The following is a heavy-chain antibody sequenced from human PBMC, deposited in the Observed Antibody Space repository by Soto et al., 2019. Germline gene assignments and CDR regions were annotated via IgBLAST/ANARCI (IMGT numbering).Heavy chain of an antibody. CDR3: ARDETYYDFWSGYYPAFDI. CDR1: GGTFSSYT. Sequence: EASVKVSCNASGGTFSSYTISWVRQAPGQGLEWMGRIIPILGIANYAQKFQGRVTITADKSTSTAYMELSSLRSEDTAVYYCARDETYYDFWSGYYPAFDIWGQGTMVTVSS. J-gene: IGHJ3*02. D-gene: IGHD3-3*01. CDR2: IIPILGIA. V-gene: IGHV1-69*04.